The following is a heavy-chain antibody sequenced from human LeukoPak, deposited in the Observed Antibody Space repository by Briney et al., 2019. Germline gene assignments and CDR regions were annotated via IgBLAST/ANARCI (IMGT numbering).Heavy chain of an antibody. V-gene: IGHV3-49*03. D-gene: IGHD5-18*01. CDR3: TQLRGYSYGPFDY. CDR1: GFTFGDYA. J-gene: IGHJ4*02. Sequence: GGSLRLSCTASGFTFGDYAMSWFRQAPGKGLEWVGFIRSKAYGGTTEYAASVKGRFTISRDDSKSIAYLQMNSLKTEDTAVYYCTQLRGYSYGPFDYWGQGTLVTVSS. CDR2: IRSKAYGGTT.